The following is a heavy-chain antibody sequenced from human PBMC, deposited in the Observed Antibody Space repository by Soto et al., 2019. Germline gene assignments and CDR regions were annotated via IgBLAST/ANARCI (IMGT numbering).Heavy chain of an antibody. CDR3: AKDAPWYYDSSGFDDAFDI. CDR1: GFTFSSYA. D-gene: IGHD3-22*01. V-gene: IGHV3-23*01. J-gene: IGHJ3*02. CDR2: ISGSGGST. Sequence: EVQLLESGGGLVQPGGSLRLSCAASGFTFSSYAMSWVRQAPGKGLEWVSAISGSGGSTYYADSVKGRFTISRDNSKNTLYLQMNSLRAEDTAVYYCAKDAPWYYDSSGFDDAFDIWGQGTMVTVSS.